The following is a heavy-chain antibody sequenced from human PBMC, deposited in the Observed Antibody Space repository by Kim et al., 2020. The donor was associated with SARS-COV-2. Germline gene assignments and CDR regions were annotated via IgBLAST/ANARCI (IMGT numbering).Heavy chain of an antibody. J-gene: IGHJ5*02. CDR2: IYPGDSDT. CDR1: GYSFTSCW. Sequence: GESLKISCKGSGYSFTSCWIGWVRQMPGKGLEWMGIIYPGDSDTRYSPSFQGQVTISADKSISTAYLQWSSLKASDTAMYYCARLVRGYCSGGSCYRWFDPWGQGTLVTVSS. CDR3: ARLVRGYCSGGSCYRWFDP. V-gene: IGHV5-51*01. D-gene: IGHD2-15*01.